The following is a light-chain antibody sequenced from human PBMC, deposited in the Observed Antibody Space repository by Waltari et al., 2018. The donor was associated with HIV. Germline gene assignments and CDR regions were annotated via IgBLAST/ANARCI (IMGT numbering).Light chain of an antibody. V-gene: IGLV2-14*01. Sequence: QSALTQPASVSGSPGQSITISCPGTSSDVGGYNYVSWYQQPPGKAPKRILYEVSNRPSGVSNRFSGSKSGNTASLTISGLQAEDDADYYGSSYTSSSTLVFGGGTKLTVL. J-gene: IGLJ2*01. CDR2: EVS. CDR1: SSDVGGYNY. CDR3: SSYTSSSTLV.